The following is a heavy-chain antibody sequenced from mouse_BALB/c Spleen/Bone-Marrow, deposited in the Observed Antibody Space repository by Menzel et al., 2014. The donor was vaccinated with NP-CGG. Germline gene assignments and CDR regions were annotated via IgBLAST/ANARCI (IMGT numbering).Heavy chain of an antibody. CDR1: GFTFSSYA. J-gene: IGHJ4*01. Sequence: EVKLVESGGGLAKPGGSLKLSCAASGFTFSSYAMSWVRQSPEKRLEWVAEISSGGSYTYYPDTVTGRFTISRDNAKNALYLEMSSLRSEDTAMYYCAREGLRRRAAMDYWGQGTSVTVSS. CDR2: ISSGGSYT. D-gene: IGHD2-4*01. CDR3: AREGLRRRAAMDY. V-gene: IGHV5-9-4*01.